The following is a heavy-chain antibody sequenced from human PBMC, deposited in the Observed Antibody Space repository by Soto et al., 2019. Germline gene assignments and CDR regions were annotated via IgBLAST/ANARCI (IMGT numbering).Heavy chain of an antibody. V-gene: IGHV4-34*01. CDR3: ARGYRAYCSSTSCYKARWFDP. CDR1: GGSFSGYY. D-gene: IGHD2-2*02. CDR2: INHSGST. J-gene: IGHJ5*02. Sequence: SETLSLTCAVYGGSFSGYYWSWIRQPPGKGLEWIGEINHSGSTNYNPSLKSRVTISVDTSKNQFSLKLSSVTAADTAVYYCARGYRAYCSSTSCYKARWFDPWGQGTLVTVYS.